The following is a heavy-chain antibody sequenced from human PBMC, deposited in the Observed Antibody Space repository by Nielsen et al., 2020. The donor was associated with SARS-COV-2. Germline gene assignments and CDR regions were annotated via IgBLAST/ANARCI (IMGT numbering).Heavy chain of an antibody. V-gene: IGHV4-30-2*01. J-gene: IGHJ3*02. CDR3: ARADYYGSGSYPKAFDI. Sequence: SETLSLTCAVSGGSISSGCYSWSWIRQPPGKGLEWIGYIYHSGSTYYNPSLKSRVTISVDRSKNQFSLKLSSVTAADTAVYYCARADYYGSGSYPKAFDIWGQGTMVTVSS. CDR1: GGSISSGCYS. CDR2: IYHSGST. D-gene: IGHD3-10*01.